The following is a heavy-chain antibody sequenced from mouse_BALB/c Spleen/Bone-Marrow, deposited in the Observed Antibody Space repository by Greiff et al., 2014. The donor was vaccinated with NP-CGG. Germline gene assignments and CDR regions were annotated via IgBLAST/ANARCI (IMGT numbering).Heavy chain of an antibody. D-gene: IGHD1-1*01. V-gene: IGHV1S81*02. CDR1: GYTFTSYY. CDR2: INPSNGGT. Sequence: QVQLQQPGAELVEPGASVKLSCKASGYTFTSYYMCWVKQRPGQGLEWIGGINPSNGGTNFNEKFKSKATLTVDKSSSTAYMQLSSLTSEDSAVYYCTRDHYYYGSSYWYFDVWGAGTTVTVSS. J-gene: IGHJ1*01. CDR3: TRDHYYYGSSYWYFDV.